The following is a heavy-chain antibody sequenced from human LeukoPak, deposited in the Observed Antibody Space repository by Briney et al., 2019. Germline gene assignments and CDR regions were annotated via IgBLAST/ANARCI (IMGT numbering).Heavy chain of an antibody. V-gene: IGHV3-33*01. CDR2: IWYDGSNK. CDR3: ARGRHYYDSLGTGFDY. Sequence: GGSLRLSCAASGFTFSSYGMHWVRQAPGKGLEWVAVIWYDGSNKYYADSVKGRFTISRDTSKNTLYPQMNSLRAEDTAVYYCARGRHYYDSLGTGFDYWGQGTLVTVSS. CDR1: GFTFSSYG. J-gene: IGHJ4*02. D-gene: IGHD3-22*01.